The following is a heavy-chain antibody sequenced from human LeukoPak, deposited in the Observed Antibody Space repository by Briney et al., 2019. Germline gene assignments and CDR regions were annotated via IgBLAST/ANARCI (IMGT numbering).Heavy chain of an antibody. V-gene: IGHV3-23*01. CDR2: ISGSGGST. CDR3: AKDPHYYDSSGYYEYFDL. CDR1: GGTFSSYA. D-gene: IGHD3-22*01. J-gene: IGHJ2*01. Sequence: SCKASGGTFSSYAISWVRQAPGKGLEWVSAISGSGGSTYYADSVKGRFTISRDNSKNTLYLQMNSLRAEDTAVYYCAKDPHYYDSSGYYEYFDLWGRGTLVTVSS.